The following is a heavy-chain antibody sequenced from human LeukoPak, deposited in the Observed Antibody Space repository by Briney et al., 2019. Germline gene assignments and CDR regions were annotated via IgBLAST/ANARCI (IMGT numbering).Heavy chain of an antibody. Sequence: GGSLRLSCAASGFTFSTFAMHWVRQAPGKGLEWVSYISSSGSTIYYADSVKGRFTISRDNAKNSLYLQMNSLRAEDTAVYYCARPLTSGSLDYWGQGTLVTVSS. V-gene: IGHV3-48*03. CDR1: GFTFSTFA. D-gene: IGHD3-16*02. CDR2: ISSSGSTI. CDR3: ARPLTSGSLDY. J-gene: IGHJ4*02.